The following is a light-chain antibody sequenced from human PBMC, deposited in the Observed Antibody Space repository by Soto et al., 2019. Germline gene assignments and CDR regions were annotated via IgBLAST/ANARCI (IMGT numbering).Light chain of an antibody. Sequence: QSALTQPPSASGTPGQRVSISCSGSSSNIGSGGATVTWYQQLPGTAPKLIIFINNQRPSGVPDRCSGSKSGTSAALAISGLQSEDEATYYCATWDDGLSGLLFGGGTKLTVL. CDR3: ATWDDGLSGLL. V-gene: IGLV1-44*01. CDR1: SSNIGSGGAT. J-gene: IGLJ3*02. CDR2: INN.